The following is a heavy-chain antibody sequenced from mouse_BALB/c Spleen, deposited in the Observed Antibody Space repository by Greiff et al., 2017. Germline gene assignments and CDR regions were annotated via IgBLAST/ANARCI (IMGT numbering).Heavy chain of an antibody. CDR1: GYSFTDYN. D-gene: IGHD2-14*01. Sequence: EVQLVESGPELVKPGASVKVSCKASGYSFTDYNMYWVKQSHGKSLEWIGYIDPYNGGTSYNQKFKGKATLTVDKSSSTAFMHLNSLTSEDTAVYYCNAWGRYDGRGNYWGQGTTLTVSS. CDR3: NAWGRYDGRGNY. CDR2: IDPYNGGT. V-gene: IGHV1S135*01. J-gene: IGHJ2*01.